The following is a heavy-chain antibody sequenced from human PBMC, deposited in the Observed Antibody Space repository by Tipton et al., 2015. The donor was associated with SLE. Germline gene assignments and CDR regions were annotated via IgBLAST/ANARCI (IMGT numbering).Heavy chain of an antibody. CDR1: GGSISSYY. CDR2: IYYSGST. J-gene: IGHJ4*02. Sequence: GLVKPSETLSLTCTVSGGSISSYYWSWIRQPPGKGLEWIGYIYYSGSTNYNPSLKSRVTISVDTSKNQFSLKLSSVTAADTAVYYCAREGSSGWWYYFDYWGQGTLVTVSS. V-gene: IGHV4-59*01. CDR3: AREGSSGWWYYFDY. D-gene: IGHD6-19*01.